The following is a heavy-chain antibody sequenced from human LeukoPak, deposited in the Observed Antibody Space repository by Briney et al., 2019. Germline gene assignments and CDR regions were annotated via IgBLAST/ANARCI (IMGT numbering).Heavy chain of an antibody. CDR1: GGSISSGTCY. CDR3: ARYQTYCSGGSCYERWFDP. Sequence: SETLSLTCTVSGGSISSGTCYWSWIRQHPGKGLEWIGYISYSGSTSYNPSLKSRITMSLDTSKNQFSLKLNSVTAADTAVYYCARYQTYCSGGSCYERWFDPWGQGTLVTVSS. V-gene: IGHV4-31*03. D-gene: IGHD2-15*01. CDR2: ISYSGST. J-gene: IGHJ5*02.